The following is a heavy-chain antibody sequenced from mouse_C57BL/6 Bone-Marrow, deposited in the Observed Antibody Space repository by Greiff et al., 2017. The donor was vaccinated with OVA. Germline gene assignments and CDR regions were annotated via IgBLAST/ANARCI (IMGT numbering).Heavy chain of an antibody. Sequence: EVQVVESGGGLVQPGGSMKLSCAASGFTFSDAWMDWVRQSPEKGLEWVAEIRNKTNNHATYYAESVKGRFTISRDDSKSSVYLQMNSLRAEDTGIYYCTGTTVVAPYAMDYWGQGTSVTVSS. J-gene: IGHJ4*01. CDR3: TGTTVVAPYAMDY. CDR1: GFTFSDAW. CDR2: IRNKTNNHAT. V-gene: IGHV6-6*01. D-gene: IGHD1-1*01.